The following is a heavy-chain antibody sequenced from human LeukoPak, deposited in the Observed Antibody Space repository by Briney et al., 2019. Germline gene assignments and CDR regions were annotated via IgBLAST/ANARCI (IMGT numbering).Heavy chain of an antibody. CDR3: TRDRRRAMFRGVEGVDY. J-gene: IGHJ4*02. V-gene: IGHV3-11*06. CDR1: GFTFSDYY. D-gene: IGHD3-10*01. CDR2: ISSSSSVT. Sequence: GGSLRLSCAASGFTFSDYYMSWIRQAPGKGLEWVSYISSSSSVTNYADSVKGRFTISRDNAKNSLFLQMNSLRAEDTAVYYCTRDRRRAMFRGVEGVDYWGQGTLVIVSS.